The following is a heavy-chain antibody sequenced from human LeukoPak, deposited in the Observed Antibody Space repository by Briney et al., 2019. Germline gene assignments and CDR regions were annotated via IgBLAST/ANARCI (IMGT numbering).Heavy chain of an antibody. D-gene: IGHD3-22*01. Sequence: PGGSLRLSCAASGFTVSSNYMSWVRQAPGKGLEWVSAMSGSGGSTYYADSVKGRFTISRDNSKNTLYLQMNSLRAEDAAVCYCAKAPLDYYDSSGYPDAFDIWGQGTMVTVSS. J-gene: IGHJ3*02. V-gene: IGHV3-23*01. CDR2: MSGSGGST. CDR1: GFTVSSNY. CDR3: AKAPLDYYDSSGYPDAFDI.